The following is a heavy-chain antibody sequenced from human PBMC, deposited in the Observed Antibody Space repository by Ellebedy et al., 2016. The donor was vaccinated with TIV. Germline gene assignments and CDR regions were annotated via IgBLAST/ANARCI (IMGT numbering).Heavy chain of an antibody. V-gene: IGHV3-53*01. CDR3: AREAGISSFRHWYIDL. CDR1: GFTFNNHA. D-gene: IGHD6-6*01. Sequence: PGGSLRLSCEASGFTFNNHAVSWVRQAPGKGLEWISGTGSTFSADSVQGRFTVSSDNSKQMVYLQMNSLTSEDTGVYYCAREAGISSFRHWYIDLWGRGTLVIVSS. CDR2: TGST. J-gene: IGHJ2*01.